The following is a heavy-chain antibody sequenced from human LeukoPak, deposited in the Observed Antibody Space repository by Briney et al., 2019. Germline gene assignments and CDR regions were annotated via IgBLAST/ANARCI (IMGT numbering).Heavy chain of an antibody. V-gene: IGHV3-23*01. D-gene: IGHD6-19*01. CDR2: VSRSGDST. J-gene: IGHJ4*02. Sequence: GGSLRLSCAASGFPFSNHAMSWVRQAPGKGLEWVSAVSRSGDSTYYADSVKGRFTISRDNSKNTLYLQMNSLRAEDTALYYCAKDLIAVGDGYYFDYWGQGTLVTVSS. CDR3: AKDLIAVGDGYYFDY. CDR1: GFPFSNHA.